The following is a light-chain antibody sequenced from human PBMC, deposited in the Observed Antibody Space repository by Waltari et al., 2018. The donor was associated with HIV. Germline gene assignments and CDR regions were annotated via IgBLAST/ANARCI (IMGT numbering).Light chain of an antibody. CDR3: CSYTSAATWV. Sequence: QSALTQPASVSGSRGQSITISCTGTNSALGSYDLVSWYQQHPGDAPKLTIYEVSYRPSGVSDRFSGSKSINAASLTISGLQADDEADYYCCSYTSAATWVFGGGTKVTVL. V-gene: IGLV2-14*01. J-gene: IGLJ3*02. CDR2: EVS. CDR1: NSALGSYDL.